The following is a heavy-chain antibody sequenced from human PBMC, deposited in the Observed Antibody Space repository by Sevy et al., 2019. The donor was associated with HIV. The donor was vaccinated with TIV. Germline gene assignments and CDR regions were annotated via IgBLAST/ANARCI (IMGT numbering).Heavy chain of an antibody. CDR2: INSDGSST. J-gene: IGHJ4*02. CDR3: VREGVGGYSYGFDY. V-gene: IGHV3-74*03. Sequence: GGSLRLSCAASGFSFSIYWMHWVRQVPGKGLVWVSRINSDGSSTTYADSVKGRFTFSRDNATKTLFLQMNSLRVEDTAVYFWVREGVGGYSYGFDYWGQGTLVTVSS. CDR1: GFSFSIYW. D-gene: IGHD5-18*01.